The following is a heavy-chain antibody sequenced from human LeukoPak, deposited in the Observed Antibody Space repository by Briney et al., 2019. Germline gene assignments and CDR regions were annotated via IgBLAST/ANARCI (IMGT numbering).Heavy chain of an antibody. CDR3: AKASAGYYDTSGCPFQH. J-gene: IGHJ1*01. D-gene: IGHD3-22*01. V-gene: IGHV3-23*01. CDR1: GFTFSSYA. CDR2: ISGSGGST. Sequence: PGGSLRLSCAASGFTFSSYAMSWVRQAPGKGLEWVSAISGSGGSTYYADSVKGRFTISRDNSKNTLYLQMNSLRGEDTAVYHCAKASAGYYDTSGCPFQHWGQGTLVTVSS.